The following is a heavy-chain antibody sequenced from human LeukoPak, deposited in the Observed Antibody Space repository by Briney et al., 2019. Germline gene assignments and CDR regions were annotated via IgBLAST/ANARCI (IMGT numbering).Heavy chain of an antibody. J-gene: IGHJ5*02. Sequence: GGSLKISCKGSGYSFTCFWLGLVRQMPRKGVGGVGIIYPGDSDPRYSPSFQGQVTISADKSISTAYLQSSSLKASDTAMYYCARLYYGSGSFSWFDPWGQGTLVTVSS. D-gene: IGHD3-10*01. V-gene: IGHV5-51*01. CDR3: ARLYYGSGSFSWFDP. CDR1: GYSFTCFW. CDR2: IYPGDSDP.